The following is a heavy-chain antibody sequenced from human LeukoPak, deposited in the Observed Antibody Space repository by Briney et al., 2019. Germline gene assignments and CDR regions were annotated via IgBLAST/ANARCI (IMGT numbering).Heavy chain of an antibody. CDR3: ARDLGYCTGGTCYPNWFDP. CDR2: INAGNDNT. D-gene: IGHD2-15*01. V-gene: IGHV1-3*01. J-gene: IGHJ5*02. Sequence: ASVKVSCKAPGYTFTSYAMHWVRQAPGQRLEWMGWINAGNDNTKYSQKFQGRVTITRNTSASTAYMELNSLRSEDTAVYYCARDLGYCTGGTCYPNWFDPWGQGTLVTVSS. CDR1: GYTFTSYA.